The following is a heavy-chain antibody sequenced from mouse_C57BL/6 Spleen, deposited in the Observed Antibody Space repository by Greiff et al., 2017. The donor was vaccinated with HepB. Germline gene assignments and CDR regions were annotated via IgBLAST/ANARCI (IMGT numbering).Heavy chain of an antibody. Sequence: QVQLQQSGPELVKPGASVKISCKASGYAFSSSWMNWVKQRPGKGLEWIGRIYPGDGDTNYNGKFKGKATLTADKSSSTAYMQLSSLTSEDSAVYFCARERELPYAMDYWGQGTSVTVSS. V-gene: IGHV1-82*01. CDR3: ARERELPYAMDY. D-gene: IGHD1-3*01. J-gene: IGHJ4*01. CDR1: GYAFSSSW. CDR2: IYPGDGDT.